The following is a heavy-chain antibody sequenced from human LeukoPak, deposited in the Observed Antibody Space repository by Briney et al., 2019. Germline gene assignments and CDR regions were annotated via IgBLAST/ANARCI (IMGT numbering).Heavy chain of an antibody. V-gene: IGHV1-69*13. CDR3: ARGRQWFGELYFDY. CDR2: IIPIFGTA. J-gene: IGHJ4*02. Sequence: SVKVSCKASGGTFSSYAISWVRQAPGQGLEWMGGIIPIFGTANYAQKFQGRVTITADESASTAYMELSSLSSEDTAVYYCARGRQWFGELYFDYWGQGTLVTVSS. CDR1: GGTFSSYA. D-gene: IGHD3-10*01.